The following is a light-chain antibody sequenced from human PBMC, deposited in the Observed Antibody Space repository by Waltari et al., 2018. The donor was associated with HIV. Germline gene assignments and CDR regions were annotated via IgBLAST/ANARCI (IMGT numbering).Light chain of an antibody. CDR1: SSDVGAYKY. CDR3: SSFTSSSIPYV. V-gene: IGLV2-14*01. Sequence: QSALTQPASVSASPGQSLTISCTGTSSDVGAYKYVSWYQHHPGEAPKLMIYEVSNRPAGVSNRFSGSKSGNTASLTISGLQVADEADYYCSSFTSSSIPYVFGTGTKVTVL. CDR2: EVS. J-gene: IGLJ1*01.